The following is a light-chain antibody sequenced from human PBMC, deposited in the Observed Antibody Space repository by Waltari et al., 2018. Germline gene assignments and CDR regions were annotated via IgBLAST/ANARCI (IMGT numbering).Light chain of an antibody. V-gene: IGLV3-1*01. Sequence: SYALTQPPALSVSPGATVTITCPGENLDGKFVYWYQQKAGQPPVLVVFQDNKRPSGIPERFSGSNSGNTATLIISGSQAMDEADYYCQAWDSGSYVVFGGGTKLTVL. J-gene: IGLJ2*01. CDR3: QAWDSGSYVV. CDR1: NLDGKF. CDR2: QDN.